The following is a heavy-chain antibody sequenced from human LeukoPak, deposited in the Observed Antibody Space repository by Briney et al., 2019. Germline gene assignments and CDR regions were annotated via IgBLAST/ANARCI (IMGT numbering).Heavy chain of an antibody. CDR1: GFTFSSYA. V-gene: IGHV3-23*01. J-gene: IGHJ4*02. CDR2: ISGSGGST. D-gene: IGHD6-19*01. Sequence: GASLRLSCAASGFTFSSYAMSWVRQAPGKGLDRVSAISGSGGSTYYADSVKGRFTISRDNSKNTLYLQMNSLRAEDTAVYYCAKIRYSSGWFSFDYWGQGTLVTVSS. CDR3: AKIRYSSGWFSFDY.